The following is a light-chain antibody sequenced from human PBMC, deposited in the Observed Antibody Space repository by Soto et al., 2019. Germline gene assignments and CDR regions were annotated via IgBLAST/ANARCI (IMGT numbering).Light chain of an antibody. Sequence: EIVLTQSPGTLSLSPGERATLSCRASQSVSSSYLAWYQQKPGQAPRLLIYGASSRATGIPDRFSGSGSGTDFTLTISSLEPEEFAVYYCQQRSNWPLLTFGGGTKVEIK. CDR2: GAS. CDR3: QQRSNWPLLT. CDR1: QSVSSSY. J-gene: IGKJ4*01. V-gene: IGKV3D-20*02.